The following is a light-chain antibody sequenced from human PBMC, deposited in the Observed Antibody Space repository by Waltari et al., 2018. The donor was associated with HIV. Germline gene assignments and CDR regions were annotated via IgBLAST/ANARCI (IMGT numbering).Light chain of an antibody. CDR3: QQYNNWPPIP. CDR1: KSISNN. J-gene: IGKJ5*01. CDR2: GAS. V-gene: IGKV3-15*01. Sequence: EIVMTQSPATLSVSRGERATLSCRASKSISNNLAWYQQKPGQAPRLLIYGASTRATCIPARFSGSGSGTEFTLTISSLQSEDFAVYYCQQYNNWPPIPFGPGTRLEIK.